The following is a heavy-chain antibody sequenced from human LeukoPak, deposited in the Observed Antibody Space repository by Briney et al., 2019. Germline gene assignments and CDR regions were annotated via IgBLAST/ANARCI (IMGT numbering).Heavy chain of an antibody. Sequence: GGSLRLSCAASGFTFSSYGMHWVRQAPGKGLEWVAMIKYDGIDKQYLDSVKGRFTISRDNAKNSVYLEMNSLGAEDTAMYYCVRNRGWLQFDNWGQGTLVTVSS. CDR1: GFTFSSYG. D-gene: IGHD5-24*01. V-gene: IGHV3-7*01. J-gene: IGHJ4*02. CDR2: IKYDGIDK. CDR3: VRNRGWLQFDN.